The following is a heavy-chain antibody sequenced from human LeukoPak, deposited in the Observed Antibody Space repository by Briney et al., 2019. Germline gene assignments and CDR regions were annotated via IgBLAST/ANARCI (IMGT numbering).Heavy chain of an antibody. V-gene: IGHV1-18*01. CDR2: MSPYNGNT. J-gene: IGHJ6*03. CDR3: ARVDYGSEYFMDV. Sequence: ASVNVSCTASGYTFRFYGITWVRQAPGQGPEWMGWMSPYNGNTNYAQKLQGRVTMTTDTSTNTAYMELRSLRSDDTAVYYCARVDYGSEYFMDVWGKGTTVTISS. CDR1: GYTFRFYG. D-gene: IGHD3-10*01.